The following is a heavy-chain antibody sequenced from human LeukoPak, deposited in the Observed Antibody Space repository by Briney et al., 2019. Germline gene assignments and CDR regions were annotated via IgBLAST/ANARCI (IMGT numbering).Heavy chain of an antibody. V-gene: IGHV1-69*04. J-gene: IGHJ5*02. D-gene: IGHD3-16*01. CDR3: AREGGMTEGWFDP. CDR1: GGTFSSYA. Sequence: ASVKVSCKASGGTFSSYAISWVRQAPGQGLEWMGRIIPIFGIANYAQKFQGSVTITADKSTSTAYMELSSLRSEDTAVYYCAREGGMTEGWFDPWGQGTLVTVSS. CDR2: IIPIFGIA.